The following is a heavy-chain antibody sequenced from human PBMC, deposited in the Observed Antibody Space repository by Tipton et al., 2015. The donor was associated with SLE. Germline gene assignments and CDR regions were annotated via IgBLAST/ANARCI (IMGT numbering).Heavy chain of an antibody. CDR1: GVSISSSNW. CDR2: VYHSGSGTT. CDR3: ARGASWGLELDY. J-gene: IGHJ4*02. D-gene: IGHD1-7*01. Sequence: TLSLTCAVSGVSISSSNWWTWVRQPPGKGLEWIGEVYHSGSGTTYYNPSLKSRVTITVDTSKNQFSLNLSSVTAADTAVYYCARGASWGLELDYWGQGTLVTVSS. V-gene: IGHV4-4*02.